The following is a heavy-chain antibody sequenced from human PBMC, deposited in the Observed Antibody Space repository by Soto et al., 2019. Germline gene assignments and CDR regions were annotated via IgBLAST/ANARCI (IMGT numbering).Heavy chain of an antibody. CDR1: GGSISSSSYY. CDR3: ARRDYYDFWSGYYTSASDY. Sequence: PSETLSLTCTVSGGSISSSSYYWGWIRQPPGKGHELFLCIYFSGSTYYNPSLKSRVTISVDTSKNLFSLKLSSVTAADTAVYYCARRDYYDFWSGYYTSASDYWGQGTLVTVSS. D-gene: IGHD3-3*01. CDR2: IYFSGST. J-gene: IGHJ4*02. V-gene: IGHV4-39*01.